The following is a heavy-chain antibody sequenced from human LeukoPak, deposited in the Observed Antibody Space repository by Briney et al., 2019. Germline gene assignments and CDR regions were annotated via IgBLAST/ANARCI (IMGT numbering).Heavy chain of an antibody. CDR1: GFTFSSYE. CDR3: AKGALVVPAAPLDY. Sequence: WSLRLSCAASGFTFSSYEMNWVRLAPGKGLEWVAFIRYDGSNKDYGDSVKGRFTISRDNPKNTLYLQMIGLRAEDTAVYYCAKGALVVPAAPLDYWGQGTLVTVSS. J-gene: IGHJ4*02. CDR2: IRYDGSNK. D-gene: IGHD2-2*01. V-gene: IGHV3-30*02.